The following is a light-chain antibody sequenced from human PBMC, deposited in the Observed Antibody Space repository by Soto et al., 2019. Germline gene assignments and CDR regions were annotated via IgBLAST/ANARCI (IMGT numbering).Light chain of an antibody. Sequence: EIVLTQSPGTLSLSPGERATLSCRASQSVSSSYLAWGQQKPGQAPRLLIYGASSRATGIPDRFSGSGSGTDFTLTISRLEPEDLAVYYCQQYGSSLVTFGQGTKVEIK. J-gene: IGKJ1*01. V-gene: IGKV3-20*01. CDR1: QSVSSSY. CDR2: GAS. CDR3: QQYGSSLVT.